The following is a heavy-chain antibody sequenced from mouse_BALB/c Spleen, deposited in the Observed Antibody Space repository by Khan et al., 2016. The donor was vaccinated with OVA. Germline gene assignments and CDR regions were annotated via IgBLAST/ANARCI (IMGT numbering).Heavy chain of an antibody. V-gene: IGHV1-4*01. CDR2: INPSSGYT. CDR3: ARTHER. CDR1: GYTFTTYT. Sequence: QVRLQQSGAELARPGASVKMSCKASGYTFTTYTMHWVQQRPGQGLEWIGYINPSSGYTKYTQKFKDKATLTADKSSSTAYMQLSSLTSEDSAVYYCARTHERWGQGTTVTVSS. J-gene: IGHJ2*01.